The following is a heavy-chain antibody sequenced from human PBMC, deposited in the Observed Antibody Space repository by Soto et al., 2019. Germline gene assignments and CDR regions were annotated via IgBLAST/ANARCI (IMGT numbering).Heavy chain of an antibody. CDR2: ISHDGSNK. J-gene: IGHJ6*02. CDR1: GFTFSSYG. CDR3: AKEGRGFSTSCSRCYGMDV. D-gene: IGHD2-2*01. Sequence: LRLSCAASGFTFSSYGMHWVRQAPGKGLEWVAAISHDGSNKYYADSVKGRFTISRDSSKNTLYLEMNGLRAEDTAVFYCAKEGRGFSTSCSRCYGMDVWGQGTTVTVPS. V-gene: IGHV3-30*18.